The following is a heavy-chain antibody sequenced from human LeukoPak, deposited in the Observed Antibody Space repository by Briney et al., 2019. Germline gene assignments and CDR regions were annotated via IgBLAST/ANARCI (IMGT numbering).Heavy chain of an antibody. CDR3: ARGYSSSWYINWFDP. Sequence: SETLPLTCTVSGYSISSGYFWGWIRQPPGKGLEWLGSIYHSGSTYCNPSLKSRVTISVDTSKNQFSLKLTSATAADTAVYYCARGYSSSWYINWFDPWGQGTLVTVSS. J-gene: IGHJ5*02. D-gene: IGHD6-13*01. V-gene: IGHV4-38-2*02. CDR2: IYHSGST. CDR1: GYSISSGYF.